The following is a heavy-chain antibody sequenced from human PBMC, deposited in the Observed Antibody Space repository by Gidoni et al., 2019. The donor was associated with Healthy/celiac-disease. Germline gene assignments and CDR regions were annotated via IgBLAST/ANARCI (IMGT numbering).Heavy chain of an antibody. CDR1: GFTVSGSA. CDR3: TRAPYYDFWSGHPSGMDV. D-gene: IGHD3-3*01. V-gene: IGHV3-73*02. Sequence: EVQLVESGGGLVQPGGSLKLSCPASGFTVSGSALHWVRQASGKGLEWVGRIRRKANSYATAYAASVKGRFTISRDDSKNTAYLQMNSLKTEDTAVYYCTRAPYYDFWSGHPSGMDVWGQGTTVTVSS. CDR2: IRRKANSYAT. J-gene: IGHJ6*02.